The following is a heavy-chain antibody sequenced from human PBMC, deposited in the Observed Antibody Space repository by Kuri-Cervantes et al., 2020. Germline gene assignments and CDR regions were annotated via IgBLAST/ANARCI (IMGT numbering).Heavy chain of an antibody. CDR2: VFWNDDK. CDR3: ARRRAAARPWYFDY. CDR1: GFSLSSNGVG. J-gene: IGHJ4*02. D-gene: IGHD6-13*01. V-gene: IGHV2-5*01. Sequence: SGPTLVKPTQTLTLTCTFSGFSLSSNGVGVGWIRQPPGKALEWLVLVFWNDDKHYSPSLKSRLTITKDTSKNQVVLTMTNMDPVDTATYYCARRRAAARPWYFDYWGQGTLVTVSS.